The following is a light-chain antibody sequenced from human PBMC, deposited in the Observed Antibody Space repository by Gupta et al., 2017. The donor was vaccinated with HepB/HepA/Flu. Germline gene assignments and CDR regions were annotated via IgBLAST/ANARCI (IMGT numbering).Light chain of an antibody. V-gene: IGLV2-14*03. Sequence: QSALTQPASLSWSPGQSITISFPGTSSDIGHYNFVSWYQQYPGKAPTLLIYDVSSRPSGVSARFSGSKSANTASLTISGLQTEDEADYHCSSYTTSNTIVFGGGTQVTVL. J-gene: IGLJ2*01. CDR2: DVS. CDR3: SSYTTSNTIV. CDR1: SSDIGHYNF.